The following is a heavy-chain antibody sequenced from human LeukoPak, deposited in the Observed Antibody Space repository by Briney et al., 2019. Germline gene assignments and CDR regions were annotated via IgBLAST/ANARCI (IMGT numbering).Heavy chain of an antibody. CDR3: ARGPPHLYITIFGVVNPRFDY. D-gene: IGHD3-3*01. Sequence: PGGSLRLSCAASGFTFSSYWTSWVRQAPGKGLEWVANIKQDGSEKYYVDSVKGRFTISRDNAKNSLYLQMNSLRAEDTAVYYCARGPPHLYITIFGVVNPRFDYWGQGTLVTVSS. CDR1: GFTFSSYW. J-gene: IGHJ4*02. V-gene: IGHV3-7*01. CDR2: IKQDGSEK.